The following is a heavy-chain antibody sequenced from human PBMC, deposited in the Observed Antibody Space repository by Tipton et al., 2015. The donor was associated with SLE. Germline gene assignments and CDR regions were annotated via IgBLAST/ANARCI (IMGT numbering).Heavy chain of an antibody. Sequence: TLSLTCTVSGGSISSGGHYWTWIRQHPGKGLEFIAFIYFSGRTYYSPSLKSRVTISVDTSENQFSLKLSSVTAADTAAYYCARDSGTIFGVVARYFDYWGQGSLVTVSS. V-gene: IGHV4-31*03. D-gene: IGHD3-3*01. CDR2: IYFSGRT. CDR1: GGSISSGGHY. J-gene: IGHJ4*02. CDR3: ARDSGTIFGVVARYFDY.